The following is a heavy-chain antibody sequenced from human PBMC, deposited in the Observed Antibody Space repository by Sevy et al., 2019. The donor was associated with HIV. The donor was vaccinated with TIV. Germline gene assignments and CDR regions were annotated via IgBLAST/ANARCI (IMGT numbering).Heavy chain of an antibody. D-gene: IGHD3-10*01. CDR3: ARDPSYGSGSYYRAYYFDY. J-gene: IGHJ4*02. CDR2: ISAYNGNT. Sequence: ASVKVSCKASGYTFTSYGISWVRQAPGQGLEWMGWISAYNGNTNYSQKLQGRVTMTTDTSTSTAYMELRSLRSDDTAVYYCARDPSYGSGSYYRAYYFDYWGQGTLVTVS. CDR1: GYTFTSYG. V-gene: IGHV1-18*04.